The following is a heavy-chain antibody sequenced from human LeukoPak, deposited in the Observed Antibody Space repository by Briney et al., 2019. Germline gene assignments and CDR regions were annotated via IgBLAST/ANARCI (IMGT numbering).Heavy chain of an antibody. V-gene: IGHV3-23*01. CDR3: AKDMSRQQLVLFDY. Sequence: GGSLRLSCAASGFTFSSYAMSWVRQAPGKGLEWVSAISGSGGSTYYADSVKGRFTISRDNAKNSLYLQMNSLRAEDTALYYCAKDMSRQQLVLFDYWGQGTLVTVSS. CDR1: GFTFSSYA. J-gene: IGHJ4*02. D-gene: IGHD6-13*01. CDR2: ISGSGGST.